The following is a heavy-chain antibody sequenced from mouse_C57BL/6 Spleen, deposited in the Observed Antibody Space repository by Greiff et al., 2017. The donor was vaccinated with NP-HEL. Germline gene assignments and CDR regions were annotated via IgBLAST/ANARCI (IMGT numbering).Heavy chain of an antibody. CDR2: ISYDGSN. J-gene: IGHJ4*01. CDR3: ARAPYYGKRDAMDY. Sequence: EVQRVESGPGLVKPSQSLSLTCSVTGYSITSGYYWNWIRQFPGNKLEWMGYISYDGSNNYNPSLKNRISITRDTSKNQFFLKLNSVTTEDTATYYCARAPYYGKRDAMDYWGQGTSVTVSS. CDR1: GYSITSGYY. V-gene: IGHV3-6*01. D-gene: IGHD2-10*01.